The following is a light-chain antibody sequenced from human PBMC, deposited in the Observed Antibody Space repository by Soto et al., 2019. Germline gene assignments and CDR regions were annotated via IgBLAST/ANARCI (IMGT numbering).Light chain of an antibody. CDR3: QQYYSSKWT. J-gene: IGKJ1*01. Sequence: EIVMTQSPATLSVSPGERATLSCRASQSVSSSYLAWYQQKPGQAPRLLIYGASSRATGIPDRFSRSGSGTDFTLTITSLHAEDVAVYYCQQYYSSKWTFGQGTKVDIK. CDR2: GAS. CDR1: QSVSSSY. V-gene: IGKV3-20*01.